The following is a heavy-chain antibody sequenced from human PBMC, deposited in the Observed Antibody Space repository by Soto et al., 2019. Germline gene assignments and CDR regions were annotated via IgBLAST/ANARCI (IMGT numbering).Heavy chain of an antibody. D-gene: IGHD3-9*01. CDR2: SYDSGST. Sequence: PSETLTLTGTVSGGSISSSSYCWGWIRQPPGQGLEWIGSSYDSGSTYYNPSLKSRATISVDTSNNHFSLKLRSVPAANTAVYYCARHSNYDILTGYALPDYYYYGMDVWGQGTPVTVSS. V-gene: IGHV4-39*01. J-gene: IGHJ6*02. CDR1: GGSISSSSYC. CDR3: ARHSNYDILTGYALPDYYYYGMDV.